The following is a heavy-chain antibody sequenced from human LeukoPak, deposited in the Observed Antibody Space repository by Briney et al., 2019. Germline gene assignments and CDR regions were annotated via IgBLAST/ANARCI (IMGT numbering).Heavy chain of an antibody. CDR3: ARVRRGDGYSYFDY. CDR2: IYSGGST. V-gene: IGHV3-53*01. CDR1: GFTVSSNY. J-gene: IGHJ4*02. D-gene: IGHD5-24*01. Sequence: PGGSLRLSCAASGFTVSSNYMSWVRQAPGKGLEWVSVIYSGGSTYYADSVKGRFTISRDNSKNTLYLQMNSLRAEDTAVYYCARVRRGDGYSYFDYWGQGTLVTVSS.